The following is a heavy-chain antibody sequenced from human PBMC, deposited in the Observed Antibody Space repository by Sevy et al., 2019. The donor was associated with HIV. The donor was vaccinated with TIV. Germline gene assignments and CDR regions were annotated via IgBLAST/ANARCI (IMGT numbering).Heavy chain of an antibody. J-gene: IGHJ4*02. CDR2: IYPSDSEI. Sequence: GESLKISCKGSGYSFTTYWIGWVRQMPGKDLEWIGIIYPSDSEIRCSPPFQCQVTISADKSISTAYLQWSSLKASDSAVYYCVIGGRDSYVRYNDWHADYWGQGTLVTVSS. D-gene: IGHD3-9*01. CDR3: VIGGRDSYVRYNDWHADY. CDR1: GYSFTTYW. V-gene: IGHV5-51*01.